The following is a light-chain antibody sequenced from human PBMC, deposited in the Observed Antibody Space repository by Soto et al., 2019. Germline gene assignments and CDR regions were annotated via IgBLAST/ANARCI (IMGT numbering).Light chain of an antibody. Sequence: EIVLTQSPATLSLSPGERATLSCRASQSLSRSLAWYQQKPGQAPRLLIYDASNRATGIPARFSGSGSGTDFTLSISSLKPEDLALYYCQHRANWPLTFGGGTKVEIK. CDR1: QSLSRS. J-gene: IGKJ4*01. CDR3: QHRANWPLT. V-gene: IGKV3-11*01. CDR2: DAS.